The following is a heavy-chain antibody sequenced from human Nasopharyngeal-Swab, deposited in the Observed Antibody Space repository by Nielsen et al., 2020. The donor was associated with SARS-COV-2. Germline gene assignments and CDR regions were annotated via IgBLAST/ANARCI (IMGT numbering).Heavy chain of an antibody. V-gene: IGHV1-69*01. CDR2: IIPIFGTA. D-gene: IGHD1-1*01. J-gene: IGHJ3*02. CDR3: ARGFWGRTTGTTRYDAFDI. Sequence: VRQAPGQGLEWMGGIIPIFGTANYAQKFQGRVTITADESTSTAYVELSSLRSEDTAVYYCARGFWGRTTGTTRYDAFDIWGQGTMVTV.